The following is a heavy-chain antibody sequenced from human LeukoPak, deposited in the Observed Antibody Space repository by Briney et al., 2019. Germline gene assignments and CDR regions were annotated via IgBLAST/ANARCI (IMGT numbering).Heavy chain of an antibody. Sequence: SETLSLTCTVSGGSISSYSWSWIRQPPGKGLEWIGYIYYSGSTNYNPSLKSRVTISVDTSESQFSLKLTSVTAADTAVHYCARGNGWYYYWGQGTLVTVSS. J-gene: IGHJ4*02. CDR1: GGSISSYS. V-gene: IGHV4-59*01. CDR3: ARGNGWYYY. CDR2: IYYSGST. D-gene: IGHD6-19*01.